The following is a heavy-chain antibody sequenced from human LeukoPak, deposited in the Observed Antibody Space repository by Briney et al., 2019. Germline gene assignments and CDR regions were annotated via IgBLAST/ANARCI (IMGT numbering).Heavy chain of an antibody. D-gene: IGHD3-10*01. Sequence: GGSLRLSCAASGFTFSSYVMSWVRQAPGKGLQWVSTISGSDDSTYYADSVKGRFTISRDNSKNTMYLQMNSLRAEDTAVYYCALGYFDYWGQGTLVTVSS. CDR2: ISGSDDST. V-gene: IGHV3-23*01. J-gene: IGHJ4*02. CDR1: GFTFSSYV. CDR3: ALGYFDY.